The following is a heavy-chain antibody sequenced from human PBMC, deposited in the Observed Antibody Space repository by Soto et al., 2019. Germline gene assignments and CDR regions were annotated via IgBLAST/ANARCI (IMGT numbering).Heavy chain of an antibody. Sequence: GGSLRLSCAASGFTFSSYGIHWVRQAPGKELEWVAVISYDGSNKYYADSVKGRFTISRDNSKNTLYLQMNSLRAEDTAVYYCARDRGYSGYDSPRYYYGMDVWGKGTTVTASS. J-gene: IGHJ6*04. V-gene: IGHV3-30*03. D-gene: IGHD5-12*01. CDR3: ARDRGYSGYDSPRYYYGMDV. CDR2: ISYDGSNK. CDR1: GFTFSSYG.